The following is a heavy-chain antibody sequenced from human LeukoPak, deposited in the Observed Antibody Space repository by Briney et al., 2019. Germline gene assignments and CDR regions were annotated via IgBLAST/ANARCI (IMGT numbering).Heavy chain of an antibody. CDR1: GGSISSGGYY. D-gene: IGHD6-19*01. J-gene: IGHJ4*02. Sequence: SETLSLTCTVSGGSISSGGYYWSWIRQQPGKGLEWIGYIYYSGSTYYNPSLKSRVTISVDTSKNQFSLKLSSVTAADTAVYYCARETGYSSGWSNFDYWGQGTLVTVSS. V-gene: IGHV4-31*03. CDR2: IYYSGST. CDR3: ARETGYSSGWSNFDY.